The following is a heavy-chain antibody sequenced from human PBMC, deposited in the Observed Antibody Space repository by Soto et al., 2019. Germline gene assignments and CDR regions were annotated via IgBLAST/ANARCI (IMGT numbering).Heavy chain of an antibody. CDR1: GFTFSSYA. J-gene: IGHJ4*02. CDR2: ISGSGGST. D-gene: IGHD2-21*02. V-gene: IGHV3-23*01. CDR3: AKDRIRWAYVTAITEIDY. Sequence: GGSLRLSCAASGFTFSSYAMSWVRQAPGKGLEWVSAISGSGGSTYYADSVKGRFTISRDNSKNTLYLQMSSLRAEDTAVYYCAKDRIRWAYVTAITEIDYWGQGTLVTVSS.